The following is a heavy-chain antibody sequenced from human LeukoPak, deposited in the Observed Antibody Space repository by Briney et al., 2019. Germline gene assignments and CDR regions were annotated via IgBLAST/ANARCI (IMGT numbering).Heavy chain of an antibody. Sequence: GGSLRLSCAASGFTFSSYSMNWVRQAPGKGLEWVSSISSSSSYIYYANSVKGRFTISRDNAKNSLYLQMNSLRAEDTAVYYCARVNATSTYYDFWSGYYWFDPWGQGTLVTVSS. V-gene: IGHV3-21*01. J-gene: IGHJ5*02. CDR1: GFTFSSYS. D-gene: IGHD3-3*01. CDR3: ARVNATSTYYDFWSGYYWFDP. CDR2: ISSSSSYI.